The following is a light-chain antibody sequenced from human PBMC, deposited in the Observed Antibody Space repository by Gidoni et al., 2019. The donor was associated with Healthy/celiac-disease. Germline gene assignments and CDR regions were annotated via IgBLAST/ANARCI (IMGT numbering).Light chain of an antibody. J-gene: IGKJ5*01. CDR2: AAA. Sequence: DIQMTPSPSSLSASVGDRVTITCRASQSISSYLNWYQQNPGKAPKLLIYAAASLQSGVPSRFSDSGSGTDFTLTISSLQPEDFATYYCQQSYSTPITFGQGTRLEIK. CDR1: QSISSY. CDR3: QQSYSTPIT. V-gene: IGKV1-39*01.